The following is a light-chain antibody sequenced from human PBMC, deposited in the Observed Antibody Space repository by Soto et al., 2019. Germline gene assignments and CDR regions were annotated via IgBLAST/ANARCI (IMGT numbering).Light chain of an antibody. CDR1: QTISHY. CDR3: QQREKWPLT. J-gene: IGKJ4*01. CDR2: DAS. V-gene: IGKV3-11*01. Sequence: EGVLAEYPATVSLSGGGRGKKNSRASQTISHYLAWYQQKPGQAPRLLIYDASKRATGIPARFSGSGAGTDFTLTISSLESEDFPIYYCQQREKWPLTFGGGTKVDIK.